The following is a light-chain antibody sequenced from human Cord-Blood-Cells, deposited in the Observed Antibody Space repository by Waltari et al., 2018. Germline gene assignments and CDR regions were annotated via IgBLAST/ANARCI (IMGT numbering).Light chain of an antibody. CDR1: SSDVGGYNY. CDR3: SSYTSSSTLPYV. V-gene: IGLV2-14*01. J-gene: IGLJ1*01. Sequence: QSALTQPASVSGSPGQSITISCTGTSSDVGGYNYVSWYQQHPGKAPKLMIYDVSNRPSVVSTRFSGAKSGNTASLTISGLQAEDEADYYCSSYTSSSTLPYVFGTGTKVTVL. CDR2: DVS.